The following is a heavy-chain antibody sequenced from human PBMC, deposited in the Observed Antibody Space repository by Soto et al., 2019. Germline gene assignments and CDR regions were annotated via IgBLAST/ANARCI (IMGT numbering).Heavy chain of an antibody. CDR3: ASFVDTAIPGY. CDR1: GFTFSSYW. D-gene: IGHD5-18*01. J-gene: IGHJ4*02. CDR2: INSDGSST. Sequence: PGGSLRLSCAASGFTFSSYWMHWVRQAPGKGLVWVSRINSDGSSTSYADSVKGRFTISRDNAKNTLYLQMNSLRAEDTAVYYCASFVDTAIPGYWGQGTLVTVSS. V-gene: IGHV3-74*01.